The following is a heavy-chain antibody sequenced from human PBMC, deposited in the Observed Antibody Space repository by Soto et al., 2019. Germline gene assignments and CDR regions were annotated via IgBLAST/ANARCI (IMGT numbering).Heavy chain of an antibody. CDR2: IDPSDSYI. V-gene: IGHV5-10-1*01. CDR1: GDNFTNYG. Sequence: GESQKISCQASGDNFTNYGIAWVRQVPGKGLEWMGRIDPSDSYIKYSPSFEGHVTMSVDKSISTAFLQWSRLEASDTAMYFCAIPLARTTPFDYWGQGSLVTVSS. CDR3: AIPLARTTPFDY. D-gene: IGHD1-7*01. J-gene: IGHJ4*02.